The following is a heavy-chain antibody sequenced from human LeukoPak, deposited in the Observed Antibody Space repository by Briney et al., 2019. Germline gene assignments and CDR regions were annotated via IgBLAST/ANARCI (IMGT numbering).Heavy chain of an antibody. CDR2: IYTSGST. CDR3: ARRLAAAGAFDI. Sequence: SETLSLTCTVSGGSISSYYWSWIRQPAGKGLEWIGRIYTSGSTNYNLSLKSRVTMSVDTSKNQFSLKLSSVTAADTAVYYCARRLAAAGAFDIWGQGTMVTVSS. CDR1: GGSISSYY. J-gene: IGHJ3*02. D-gene: IGHD6-13*01. V-gene: IGHV4-4*07.